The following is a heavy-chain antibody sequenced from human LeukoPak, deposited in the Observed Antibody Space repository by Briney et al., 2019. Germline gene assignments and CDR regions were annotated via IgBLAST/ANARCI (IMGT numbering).Heavy chain of an antibody. V-gene: IGHV1-18*01. CDR2: ISAYNGNT. CDR3: ARATVALIAAAGTLDY. J-gene: IGHJ4*02. Sequence: ASVKVSCKASGYTFTSYGISWVRQAPGQGLKWMGWISAYNGNTNYAQKLQGRVTMTTDTSTSTAYMELRSLRSDDTAVYYCARATVALIAAAGTLDYRGQGTLVTVSS. CDR1: GYTFTSYG. D-gene: IGHD6-13*01.